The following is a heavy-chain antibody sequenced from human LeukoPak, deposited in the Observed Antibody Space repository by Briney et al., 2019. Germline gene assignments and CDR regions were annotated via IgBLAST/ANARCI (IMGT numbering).Heavy chain of an antibody. V-gene: IGHV3-30-3*01. CDR1: GFTFSSYA. CDR3: ARETRGNYYYYYMDV. J-gene: IGHJ6*03. CDR2: ISYDGSNK. Sequence: GRSLRLSCAASGFTFSSYAMHWVRQAPGKGLEWVAVISYDGSNKYYADSVKGRFTISRDNSKNTLYLQMNSLRAGDTAVYYCARETRGNYYYYYMDVWGKGTTVTVSS.